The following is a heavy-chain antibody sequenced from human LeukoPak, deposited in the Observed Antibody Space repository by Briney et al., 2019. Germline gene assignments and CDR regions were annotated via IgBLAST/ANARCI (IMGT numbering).Heavy chain of an antibody. CDR2: IKQDGSEK. D-gene: IGHD3-10*01. J-gene: IGHJ4*02. V-gene: IGHV3-7*01. Sequence: SGGSLRLSCAASGFTFSSYVMHWVRQAPGKGLEWVANIKQDGSEKYYVDSVKGRFTISRDNSKSSLYLQMNSLRAEDTAIYYCAKTYYYSSGNFWGQGTLVTVSS. CDR1: GFTFSSYV. CDR3: AKTYYYSSGNF.